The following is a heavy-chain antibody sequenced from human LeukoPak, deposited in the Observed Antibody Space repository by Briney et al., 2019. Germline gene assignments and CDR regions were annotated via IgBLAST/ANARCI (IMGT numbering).Heavy chain of an antibody. D-gene: IGHD2-2*02. CDR2: ISGSGDNNDNT. V-gene: IGHV3-23*01. CDR3: AKAALVATIQVFDY. J-gene: IGHJ4*02. Sequence: GGSLRLSCAASGFSFSTYAMSWVRQAPGKGLEWVSAISGSGDNNDNTYYADSVKGQFTISRDNSKNTLYLQMSSLRAEDAAVYYCAKAALVATIQVFDYWGQGALVTVSS. CDR1: GFSFSTYA.